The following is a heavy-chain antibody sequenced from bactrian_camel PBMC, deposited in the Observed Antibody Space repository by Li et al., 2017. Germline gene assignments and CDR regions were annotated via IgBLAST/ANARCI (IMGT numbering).Heavy chain of an antibody. CDR2: ISTGGDRT. V-gene: IGHV3S28*01. CDR1: EFSFSLYY. D-gene: IGHD1*01. Sequence: QLVESGGGLVQPGGSLRLSCEVSEFSFSLYYMSWVRQAPGKGLEWVSGISTGGDRTPYSDSVKGRFTISRDDGKSTLYLQMNRLKTEDTATYYCAAGMQADLYWGQGQGTQVTVS. J-gene: IGHJ4*01.